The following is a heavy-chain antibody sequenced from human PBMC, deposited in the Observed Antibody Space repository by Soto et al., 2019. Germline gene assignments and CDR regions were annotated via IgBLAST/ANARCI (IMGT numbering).Heavy chain of an antibody. J-gene: IGHJ4*02. CDR2: IIPILGIA. D-gene: IGHD2-15*01. CDR3: ARRDGSAANLATVDY. CDR1: GGTFSSYT. V-gene: IGHV1-69*02. Sequence: SVKVSCKASGGTFSSYTISWVRQAPGQGLEWMGRIIPILGIANYAQKFQGRVTITADKSTSTAYMELSSLRSEDTAVYYCARRDGSAANLATVDYWGQGTLVTVSS.